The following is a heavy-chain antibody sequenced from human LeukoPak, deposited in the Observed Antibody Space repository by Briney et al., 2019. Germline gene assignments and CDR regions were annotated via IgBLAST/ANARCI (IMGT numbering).Heavy chain of an antibody. J-gene: IGHJ6*03. CDR2: ISGSGGST. CDR3: AKFGEDQLLRYYYYYMDV. Sequence: GGSLRLSCAASGFTFSSYAMSWVRQAPGKGLEWVSAISGSGGSTYYADSVKGRFTISRDNSKNTLYLQMNSLRAEDTAVYYCAKFGEDQLLRYYYYYMDVWGKGTTVTVSS. D-gene: IGHD2-2*01. CDR1: GFTFSSYA. V-gene: IGHV3-23*01.